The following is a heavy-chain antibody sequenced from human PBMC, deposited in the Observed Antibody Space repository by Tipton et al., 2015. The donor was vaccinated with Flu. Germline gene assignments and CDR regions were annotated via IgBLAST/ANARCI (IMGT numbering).Heavy chain of an antibody. J-gene: IGHJ6*02. D-gene: IGHD6-6*01. CDR3: ARIAARGYYYYGMDV. Sequence: LRLSCAASGFTFSSYAMHWVRQAPGKGLEWVAVISYDGSNKYYADSVKGRFTISRDNSKNTLYLQMNSLRAEDTAVYYCARIAARGYYYYGMDVWGQGTTVTVSS. V-gene: IGHV3-30-3*01. CDR2: ISYDGSNK. CDR1: GFTFSSYA.